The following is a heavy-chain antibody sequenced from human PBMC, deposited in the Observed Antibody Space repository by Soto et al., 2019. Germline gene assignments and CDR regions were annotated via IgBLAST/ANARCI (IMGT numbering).Heavy chain of an antibody. V-gene: IGHV3-23*01. CDR2: ITGSGDST. J-gene: IGHJ3*02. CDR1: GGTCSSHA. Sequence: VSQRVSKAVSGGTCSSHARSCVRKAPGKGLECVSSITGSGDSTYYADSVKGRFTISRDKSKSTLYLQMNSLRAEDTAIYYCVKQGVAVAFDTFDIWGQGTLVTVSS. D-gene: IGHD6-19*01. CDR3: VKQGVAVAFDTFDI.